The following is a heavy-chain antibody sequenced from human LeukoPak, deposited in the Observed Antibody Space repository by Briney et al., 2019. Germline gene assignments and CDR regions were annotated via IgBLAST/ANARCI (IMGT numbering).Heavy chain of an antibody. Sequence: SETLSLTCTVSGGSISSYYWSWIRQPPGKGLEWIGYIYYSGSTNYNPSLKSRVTISVDTSENQFSLKLSSVTAADTAVYYCARDQAVAGPYYFDYWGQGTLVTVSS. D-gene: IGHD6-19*01. CDR3: ARDQAVAGPYYFDY. CDR1: GGSISSYY. J-gene: IGHJ4*02. CDR2: IYYSGST. V-gene: IGHV4-59*01.